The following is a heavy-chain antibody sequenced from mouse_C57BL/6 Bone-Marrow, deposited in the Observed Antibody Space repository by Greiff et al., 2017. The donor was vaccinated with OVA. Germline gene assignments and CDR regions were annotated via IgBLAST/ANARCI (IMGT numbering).Heavy chain of an antibody. V-gene: IGHV5-6*01. CDR1: GFTFSSYG. CDR3: ARHGNYGSFFDY. Sequence: EVQRVESGGDLVKPGGSLKLSCAASGFTFSSYGLSWVRQTPDKRLEWVATISSGGSYTYYPDSVQGRFTISSDNAQNTLYLQMSSLKSEDTAMYYCARHGNYGSFFDYWGQGNTLTVSS. D-gene: IGHD1-1*01. CDR2: ISSGGSYT. J-gene: IGHJ2*01.